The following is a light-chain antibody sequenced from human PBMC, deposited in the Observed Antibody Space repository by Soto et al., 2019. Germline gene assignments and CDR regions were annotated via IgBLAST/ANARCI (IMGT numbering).Light chain of an antibody. CDR1: QSIGSW. CDR3: QQAYSCPVT. J-gene: IGKJ5*01. Sequence: DFQMPQSPTARSASLGDRSSITCLASQSIGSWLAWYQQKPGKAPNLLIYAASNLQSGVPSRFSGSGSGTEFTLTIGSLQPEDFAPYYCQQAYSCPVTFCQGRRLEIK. V-gene: IGKV1-12*01. CDR2: AAS.